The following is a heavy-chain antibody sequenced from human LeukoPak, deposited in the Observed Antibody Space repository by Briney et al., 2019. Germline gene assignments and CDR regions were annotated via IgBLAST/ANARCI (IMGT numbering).Heavy chain of an antibody. CDR3: ARVEIYYYYMDV. V-gene: IGHV3-64*01. CDR2: ISSNGGST. J-gene: IGHJ6*03. Sequence: GGTLRLSCAASGFTFSSYGMSWVRQAPGKGLEWVSAISSNGGSTHYANSVKGRFTISRDNSENTLYLQMGSLRAEDMAVYYCARVEIYYYYMDVWGKGTTVTISS. CDR1: GFTFSSYG.